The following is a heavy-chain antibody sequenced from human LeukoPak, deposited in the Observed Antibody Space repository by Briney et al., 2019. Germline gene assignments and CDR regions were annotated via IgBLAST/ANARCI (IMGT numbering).Heavy chain of an antibody. J-gene: IGHJ4*02. D-gene: IGHD2-2*01. CDR3: ATAKGYCSGTSCSTNFDY. V-gene: IGHV4-39*05. Sequence: PSETPSIICTVSGGSISSSSYYWGLIRQPPGKGLWRIVSLYYSGSTYYNPSLKSRVTISVDTSKNQFSLKLSSVTAADTAVYYCATAKGYCSGTSCSTNFDYWGQGTLVTVSS. CDR1: GGSISSSSYY. CDR2: LYYSGST.